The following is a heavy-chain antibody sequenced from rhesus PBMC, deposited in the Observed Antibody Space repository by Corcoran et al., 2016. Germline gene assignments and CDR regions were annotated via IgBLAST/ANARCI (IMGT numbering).Heavy chain of an antibody. V-gene: IGHV4-106*01. CDR3: ARVPGYFDY. J-gene: IGHJ4*01. CDR2: IYGSGGGT. Sequence: QVQLQESGPGLVKPSETLSLTCAVSGGSISDDYYWSWIRQPPGKGLEWIGYIYGSGGGTNYNPSLKNRVTISIDTSKHQFSLRLSSVTDADTAVYYCARVPGYFDYWGQGVLVTVSS. CDR1: GGSISDDYY.